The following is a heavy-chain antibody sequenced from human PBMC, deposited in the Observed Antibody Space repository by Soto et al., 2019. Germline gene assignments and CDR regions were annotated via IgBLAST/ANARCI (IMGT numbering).Heavy chain of an antibody. Sequence: GSLRRSCEASGFTFSRVSMNWVRQGPGKGLEWVASISSGSSDTWYADSVKGRFIISRDNAQNSLFLQMNTLRPEDTAIYYCARVAYWGPGTQVTVSS. CDR1: GFTFSRVS. J-gene: IGHJ4*02. CDR3: ARVAY. V-gene: IGHV3-21*01. CDR2: ISSGSSDT.